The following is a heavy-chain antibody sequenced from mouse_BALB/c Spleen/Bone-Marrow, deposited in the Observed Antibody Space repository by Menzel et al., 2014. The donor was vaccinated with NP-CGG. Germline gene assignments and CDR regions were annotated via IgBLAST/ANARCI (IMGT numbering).Heavy chain of an antibody. Sequence: VQLQQSGPELVKPGASVKLSCKASGYTFTGYNIHWVKQNHGRSLEWIGYIYPYNGVTGYNQKFKNKATLTADISSTTAYMEHRSLTSEDSAVYSCASYDYWGLGTTLTVSS. CDR2: IYPYNGVT. V-gene: IGHV1S29*02. CDR1: GYTFTGYN. J-gene: IGHJ2*01. CDR3: ASYDY.